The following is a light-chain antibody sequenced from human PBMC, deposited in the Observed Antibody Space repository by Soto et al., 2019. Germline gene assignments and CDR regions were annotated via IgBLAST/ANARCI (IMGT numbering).Light chain of an antibody. CDR1: SSDVGTYNY. V-gene: IGLV2-8*01. CDR2: EVS. CDR3: SSYAGSKNLV. Sequence: QSALTQPPSASGSPGQSVTISCTGSSSDVGTYNYVSWYQQHPGKAPKLMIYEVSKRSSGVPDRFSGSKSGNTVSLTVSGLQAEDEADYYCSSYAGSKNLVFGGGTKLTVL. J-gene: IGLJ2*01.